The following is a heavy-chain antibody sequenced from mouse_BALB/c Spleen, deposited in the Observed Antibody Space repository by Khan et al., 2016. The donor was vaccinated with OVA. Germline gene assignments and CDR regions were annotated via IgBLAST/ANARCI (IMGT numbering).Heavy chain of an antibody. CDR1: GDSISSGY. J-gene: IGHJ3*01. D-gene: IGHD2-14*01. V-gene: IGHV3-8*02. CDR3: ARSTYRYAFAY. CDR2: MISSGYT. Sequence: EVPLKESGPSLVQPSQTLSLTCSVTGDSISSGYWSWIRKFPGNKLEYMGYMISSGYTYYNPSLKSRISITRHTSKNQYYLQLNSVTTEDTATYYCARSTYRYAFAYWGQGTLVTVSA.